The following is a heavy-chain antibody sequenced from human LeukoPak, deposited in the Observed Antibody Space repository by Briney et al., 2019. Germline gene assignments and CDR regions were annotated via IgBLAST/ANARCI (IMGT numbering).Heavy chain of an antibody. J-gene: IGHJ3*02. Sequence: SVKVSCKASGGTFSSYAISWVRQAPGQGLEWMGGIIPIFGTANYAQKFQGRVTITADESTSTAYMELSSLRSEDTAVYYCARGRAYYYDSSGYSAFDIWGQGTMVTVSS. CDR2: IIPIFGTA. V-gene: IGHV1-69*13. D-gene: IGHD3-22*01. CDR3: ARGRAYYYDSSGYSAFDI. CDR1: GGTFSSYA.